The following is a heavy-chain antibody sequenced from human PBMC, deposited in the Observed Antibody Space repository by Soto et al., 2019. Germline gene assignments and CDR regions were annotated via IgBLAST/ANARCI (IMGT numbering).Heavy chain of an antibody. J-gene: IGHJ6*02. CDR3: ARGGYYDNSWGKLSHYGLDV. V-gene: IGHV1-18*01. D-gene: IGHD3-16*01. Sequence: QVQLAQSANEVKKPGASVRVSCKAAGYTFIRYGIAWVRQAPGQGIEWMGWISPYNDYTVYAQKFQGRVSMTADTSTRTEYMNLRGLKSDDTAVYYCARGGYYDNSWGKLSHYGLDVWGQGTSVSVSS. CDR1: GYTFIRYG. CDR2: ISPYNDYT.